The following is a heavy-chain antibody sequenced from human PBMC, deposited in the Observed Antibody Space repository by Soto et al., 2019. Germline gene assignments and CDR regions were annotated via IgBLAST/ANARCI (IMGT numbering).Heavy chain of an antibody. D-gene: IGHD3-3*01. Sequence: LRLSCAASGFTFSSYGMHWVRQAPGKGLEWVAVIWYDGSNKYYADSVKGRFTISRDNSKNTLYLQMNSLRAEDTAVYYCARGGYYDFWSGYYNPDYYYYGMDVWGQGTTVTVSS. V-gene: IGHV3-33*01. CDR1: GFTFSSYG. CDR2: IWYDGSNK. CDR3: ARGGYYDFWSGYYNPDYYYYGMDV. J-gene: IGHJ6*02.